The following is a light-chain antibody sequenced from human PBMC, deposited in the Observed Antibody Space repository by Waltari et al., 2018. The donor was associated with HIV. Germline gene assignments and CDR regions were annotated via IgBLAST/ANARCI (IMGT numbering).Light chain of an antibody. CDR1: NSDIGVYNF. Sequence: QSALIQPASVSGSPGQWITISCTGTNSDIGVYNFVSWYQQHPGKAPKLIIFEVSNRPSGVSDRFSGSKSGNTASLTISGLQAEDEADYYCSSYRNSRTWVFGGGTKLTVL. V-gene: IGLV2-14*01. CDR2: EVS. J-gene: IGLJ3*02. CDR3: SSYRNSRTWV.